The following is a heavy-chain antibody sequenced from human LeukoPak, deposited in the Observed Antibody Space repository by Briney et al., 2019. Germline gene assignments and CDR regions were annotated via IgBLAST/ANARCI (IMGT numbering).Heavy chain of an antibody. V-gene: IGHV1-8*01. CDR1: GYTFTGYD. Sequence: GASVKVSCKASGYTFTGYDINWVRQATGQGLEWMGWMNPNSRNTGYAQKFQGRVTMTRNTSISTAYMELSSLRSEDTAVYYCARAHNRFYSGSYSYWGQGTLITVSS. D-gene: IGHD1-26*01. J-gene: IGHJ4*02. CDR3: ARAHNRFYSGSYSY. CDR2: MNPNSRNT.